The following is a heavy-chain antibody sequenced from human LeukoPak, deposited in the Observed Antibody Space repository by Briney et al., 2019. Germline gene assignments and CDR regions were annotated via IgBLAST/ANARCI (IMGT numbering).Heavy chain of an antibody. D-gene: IGHD5-12*01. Sequence: GGSLTLSCAASGFTVSNNYMSWVRQAPGKGLEWVSVIHSGGTTNYADSVQGRFTISRDNSKTTVYLHMNSLRAEDTAVYYCARDSDSGYGPFASWGQGTLVTVSS. V-gene: IGHV3-53*01. CDR2: IHSGGTT. J-gene: IGHJ4*02. CDR3: ARDSDSGYGPFAS. CDR1: GFTVSNNY.